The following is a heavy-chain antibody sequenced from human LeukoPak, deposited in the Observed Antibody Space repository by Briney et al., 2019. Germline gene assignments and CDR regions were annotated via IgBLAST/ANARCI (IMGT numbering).Heavy chain of an antibody. CDR3: ARPAWTGSIVVKGPPAHWFDP. Sequence: SETLSLTCSVSGGDIITSGYYWAWIRQPPGKWPEWIGSVFSSGHTAFNPALRSRVTLTVDTSKNQFPLLLISVTAADTAVYYCARPAWTGSIVVKGPPAHWFDPWGQGTLVTVSS. D-gene: IGHD2-21*01. CDR2: VFSSGHT. CDR1: GGDIITSGYY. V-gene: IGHV4-39*06. J-gene: IGHJ5*02.